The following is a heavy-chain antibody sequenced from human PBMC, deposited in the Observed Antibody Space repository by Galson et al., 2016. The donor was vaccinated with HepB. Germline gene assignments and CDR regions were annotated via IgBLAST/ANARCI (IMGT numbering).Heavy chain of an antibody. Sequence: SLRLSCAASGFTFSSSGMHWVRQAPGKGLEWVAVLFSAGRHPSSSSSVKGRFTISRDHSKTPRSMQMNSLRAEDTAVYYCARDSRFGFSYYYFYGRDVWGQGTTVTVSS. D-gene: IGHD3-10*01. V-gene: IGHV3-33*01. CDR3: ARDSRFGFSYYYFYGRDV. CDR2: LFSAGRHP. CDR1: GFTFSSSG. J-gene: IGHJ6*02.